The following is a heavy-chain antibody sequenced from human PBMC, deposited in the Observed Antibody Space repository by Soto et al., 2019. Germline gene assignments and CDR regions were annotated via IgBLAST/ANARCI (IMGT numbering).Heavy chain of an antibody. D-gene: IGHD6-13*01. V-gene: IGHV4-34*01. CDR2: INHSGST. CDR1: GGSFSGYY. CDR3: ARDSSHNYYGMDV. Sequence: PSETLSLTCAVYGGSFSGYYWSWIRQSPGKGLEWIGEINHSGSTNYNPSLKSRVTISVDTSKNQFSLKLSSVTAADTAVYYCARDSSHNYYGMDVWAKGTTVTVSS. J-gene: IGHJ6*04.